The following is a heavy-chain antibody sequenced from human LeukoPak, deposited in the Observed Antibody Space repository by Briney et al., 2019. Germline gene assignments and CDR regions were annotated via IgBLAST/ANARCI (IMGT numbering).Heavy chain of an antibody. Sequence: GASVKVSCKASGYTFTTYYIHWVRQAPGQGLEWMGIINPSGGSTSYAQKFQGRVTMTRDTSTSTVYMELNSLRSEDTAVYYCAGALKDSSGYYYPFDFWGQGTLVTVSS. D-gene: IGHD3-22*01. V-gene: IGHV1-46*01. CDR3: AGALKDSSGYYYPFDF. J-gene: IGHJ4*02. CDR2: INPSGGST. CDR1: GYTFTTYY.